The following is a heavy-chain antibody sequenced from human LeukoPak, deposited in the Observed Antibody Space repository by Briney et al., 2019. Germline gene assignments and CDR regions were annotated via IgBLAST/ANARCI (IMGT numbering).Heavy chain of an antibody. J-gene: IGHJ4*02. D-gene: IGHD6-19*01. CDR2: ISGSGGST. CDR1: GFTFSSYA. Sequence: PGGSLRLSCAASGFTFSSYAMSWVRQAPGKGLEWVSAISGSGGSTYYAHSVKGRFTISRDNSKNTLYLQMNSLRAEDTAVYYCASGYSRGWYSDYFDYWGQGTLVTVSS. V-gene: IGHV3-23*01. CDR3: ASGYSRGWYSDYFDY.